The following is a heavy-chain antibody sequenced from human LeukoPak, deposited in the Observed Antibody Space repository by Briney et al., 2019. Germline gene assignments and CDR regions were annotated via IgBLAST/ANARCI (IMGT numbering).Heavy chain of an antibody. D-gene: IGHD3-22*01. CDR2: IYSDNT. Sequence: GGSLRLSCTVSGFTVSSNSMSWVRQAPGKGLEWVSFIYSDNTHYSDSVKGRFTISRDNSKNTLYLQMNSLRAEDTAVYYCAAYYYDSSGYYSDYWGQGTLVTVSS. CDR1: GFTVSSNS. V-gene: IGHV3-53*01. J-gene: IGHJ4*02. CDR3: AAYYYDSSGYYSDY.